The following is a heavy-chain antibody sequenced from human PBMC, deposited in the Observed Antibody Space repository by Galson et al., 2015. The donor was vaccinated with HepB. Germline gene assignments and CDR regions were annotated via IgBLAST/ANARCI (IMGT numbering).Heavy chain of an antibody. CDR1: GFTFNSYN. CDR3: ARAILSLRIAVAGPVYGMDV. V-gene: IGHV3-66*01. D-gene: IGHD6-19*01. J-gene: IGHJ6*02. Sequence: SLRLSCAASGFTFNSYNMNWVRQAPGKGLEWVSVIYSGGSTYYADSVKGRFTISRDNSKNTLYLQMNSLRAEDTAGYYCARAILSLRIAVAGPVYGMDVWGQGTTVTVSS. CDR2: IYSGGST.